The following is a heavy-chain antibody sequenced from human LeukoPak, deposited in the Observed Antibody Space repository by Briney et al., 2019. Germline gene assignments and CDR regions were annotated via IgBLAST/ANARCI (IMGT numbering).Heavy chain of an antibody. V-gene: IGHV1-18*01. Sequence: GASVKVSCKASGYTFTSYGISWVRQAPGQGLEWMGWISAYNGNTNYAQKLQGRVTTTTDTSTSSAYMEPRSLRSDATAVYYCARVGCSSTSCYLGYTVFASWGQGTLVPVPS. CDR3: ARVGCSSTSCYLGYTVFAS. J-gene: IGHJ4*02. CDR2: ISAYNGNT. CDR1: GYTFTSYG. D-gene: IGHD2-2*01.